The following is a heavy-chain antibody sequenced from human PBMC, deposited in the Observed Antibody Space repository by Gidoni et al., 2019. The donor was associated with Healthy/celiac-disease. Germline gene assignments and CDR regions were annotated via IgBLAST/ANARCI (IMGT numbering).Heavy chain of an antibody. V-gene: IGHV4-30-4*01. CDR3: AREATYFGVVPANFDY. Sequence: QVQLRESRPGLVQPSQTLSLTCTVSGGSISSGDYYWSWIRQPPGKGLEWIGYIYYSGSTYYNPSLKSRATIAVDTSKNQFSLKLSSVTAADTAVYYCAREATYFGVVPANFDYWGQGTLVTVSS. CDR2: IYYSGST. J-gene: IGHJ4*02. D-gene: IGHD3-3*01. CDR1: GGSISSGDYY.